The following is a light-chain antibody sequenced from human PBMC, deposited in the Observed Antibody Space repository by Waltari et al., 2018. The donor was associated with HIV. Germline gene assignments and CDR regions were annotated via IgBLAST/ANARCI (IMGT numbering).Light chain of an antibody. CDR3: CSFAGSTSWV. CDR1: SSDIGSYNL. CDR2: EVT. Sequence: QSALTQPASVSGSPGQSITFSCTGTSSDIGSYNLVSWYQQHPGKAPRLMIYEVTKRPSGVSERPSGSKSGNTASLTIAGLQAEDEADYYCCSFAGSTSWVFGGGTKLTVL. V-gene: IGLV2-23*02. J-gene: IGLJ3*02.